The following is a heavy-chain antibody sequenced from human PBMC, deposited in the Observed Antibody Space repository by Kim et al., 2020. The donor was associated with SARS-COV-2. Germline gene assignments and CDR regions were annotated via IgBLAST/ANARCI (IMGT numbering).Heavy chain of an antibody. CDR1: GGSISSYY. J-gene: IGHJ3*02. V-gene: IGHV4-59*01. Sequence: SETLSLTCTVSGGSISSYYWSWIRQPPGKGLEWIGYIYYSGSTNYNPSLKSRVTISVDTSKNQFSLKLSSVTAADTAVYYCARVPLFIAARLGAFDIWGQGTMVTVSS. CDR3: ARVPLFIAARLGAFDI. D-gene: IGHD6-6*01. CDR2: IYYSGST.